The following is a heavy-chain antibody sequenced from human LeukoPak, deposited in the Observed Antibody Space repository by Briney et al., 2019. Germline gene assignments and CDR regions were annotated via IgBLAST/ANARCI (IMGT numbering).Heavy chain of an antibody. Sequence: GGSLRLSCAASGFTFSSYSMNWVRQAPGKGLEWVSAISSSSSYIYYADSVKGRFTISRDNAKNSLYLQMNSLSAEATAVYYCARDSKGAAGPQRDDRLGTWGQGTLVTVSS. CDR2: ISSSSSYI. CDR3: ARDSKGAAGPQRDDRLGT. V-gene: IGHV3-21*01. J-gene: IGHJ5*02. CDR1: GFTFSSYS. D-gene: IGHD6-13*01.